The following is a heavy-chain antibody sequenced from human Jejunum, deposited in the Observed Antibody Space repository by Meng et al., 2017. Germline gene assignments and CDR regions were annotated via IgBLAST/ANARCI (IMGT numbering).Heavy chain of an antibody. Sequence: GQVVQAGAGLAQPEGSLRLSCAASGFRFGDYYMSWIRQAPGKGPEWVAYMSSSGDKIDYADSTKGRFSISRDNAKNSLYLQMNSLRVEDTAMYYCARDYDTNGYYYYIDYWGQGTLVTVSS. D-gene: IGHD3-22*01. V-gene: IGHV3-11*01. CDR1: GFRFGDYY. J-gene: IGHJ4*02. CDR3: ARDYDTNGYYYYIDY. CDR2: MSSSGDKI.